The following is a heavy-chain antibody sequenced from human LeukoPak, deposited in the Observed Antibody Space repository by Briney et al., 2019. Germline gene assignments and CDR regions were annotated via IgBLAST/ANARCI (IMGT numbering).Heavy chain of an antibody. CDR1: GFTVSSNY. V-gene: IGHV3-53*01. J-gene: IGHJ3*02. CDR2: IYSGGST. Sequence: GGSLRLSCAASGFTVSSNYMSWVRQAPGKGLEWVSVIYSGGSTYYADSVKGRFTISRDNSKNTLYLQMNSLRAKDTAVYYCARFPLNLIVGAPQKAFDIWGQGTMVTVSS. CDR3: ARFPLNLIVGAPQKAFDI. D-gene: IGHD1-26*01.